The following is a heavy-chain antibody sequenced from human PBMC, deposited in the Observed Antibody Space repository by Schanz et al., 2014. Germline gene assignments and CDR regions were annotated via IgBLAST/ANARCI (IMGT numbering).Heavy chain of an antibody. D-gene: IGHD3-10*01. J-gene: IGHJ5*02. V-gene: IGHV3-33*01. CDR2: IWYDGSNK. Sequence: VQLVESGGGLVQPGGSLRLSCAASGFTFSSYGMHWVRQAPGKGLEWVAVIWYDGSNKYYADSVKGRFTISRDNSKYTLLLQMNSLSAEDSAVSHCVSSGSYSSCAPWGQGTLVTVSS. CDR1: GFTFSSYG. CDR3: VSSGSYSSCAP.